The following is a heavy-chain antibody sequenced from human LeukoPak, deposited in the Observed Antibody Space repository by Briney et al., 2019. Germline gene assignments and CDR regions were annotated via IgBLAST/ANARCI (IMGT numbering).Heavy chain of an antibody. CDR2: ISGSGGST. D-gene: IGHD2-21*01. J-gene: IGHJ6*02. CDR3: AKHRSYYYYGMDV. CDR1: GFTFSSYA. V-gene: IGHV3-23*01. Sequence: GGSLRLSCAASGFTFSSYAMSWVRQAPGKGLEWVSAISGSGGSTYYADSVKGRFTISGDNSKNTLYLQMNSLRAEDTAVYYCAKHRSYYYYGMDVWGQGTTVTVSS.